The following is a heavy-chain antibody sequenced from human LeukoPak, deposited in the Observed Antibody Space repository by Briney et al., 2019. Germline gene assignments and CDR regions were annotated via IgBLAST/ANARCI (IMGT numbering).Heavy chain of an antibody. D-gene: IGHD3-10*01. CDR2: IYYSGNT. V-gene: IGHV4-28*03. CDR1: GYSLSSSNW. CDR3: ARVWFGGYAMDV. J-gene: IGHJ6*02. Sequence: PSETLSLTCAVSGYSLSSSNWWGWIRPPPGKGLEWLGYIYYSGNTYYNPSLKSRVTMSVDTSKNQFSLKLSSVTAVDTAVYYCARVWFGGYAMDVWGQGTTITVSS.